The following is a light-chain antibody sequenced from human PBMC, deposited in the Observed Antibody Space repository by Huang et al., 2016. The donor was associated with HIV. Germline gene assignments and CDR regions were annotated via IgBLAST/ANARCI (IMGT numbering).Light chain of an antibody. V-gene: IGKV2-29*02. CDR2: ELS. J-gene: IGKJ2*01. Sequence: DIVMTQTPLSLSVTPGQPASISCKSSQGLLYREKIYLYWYLQKPGQSPQLLIYELSNRCSGVPDRVSGSGSPTDFTLKISRVETEDVGVYYCMQGKQLPYTFGQGTRLEIK. CDR3: MQGKQLPYT. CDR1: QGLLYREKIY.